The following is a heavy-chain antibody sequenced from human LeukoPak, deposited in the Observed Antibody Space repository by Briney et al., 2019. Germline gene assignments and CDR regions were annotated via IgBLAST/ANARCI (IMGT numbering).Heavy chain of an antibody. CDR1: GFTVSSNY. CDR2: IYSGGST. Sequence: GGSLRLSCAASGFTVSSNYMSWVRQAPGKGLEGVSVIYSGGSTYYADSVKGRFTISRDNAKNSVYLQRNSLRAEDTAVYYCAKETKYSYGGWFDPWGQGTLVTVSS. D-gene: IGHD5-18*01. J-gene: IGHJ5*02. V-gene: IGHV3-53*01. CDR3: AKETKYSYGGWFDP.